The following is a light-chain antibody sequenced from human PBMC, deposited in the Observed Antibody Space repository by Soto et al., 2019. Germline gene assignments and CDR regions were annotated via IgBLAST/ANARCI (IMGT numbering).Light chain of an antibody. CDR2: DAS. Sequence: EIVLTQSPDTLSLSPGERATLSCRASQSVSTYLAWYQQKPGQAPGLLIYDASNRATGIPARFSGGGSGTDFTLTISSLEPEDFAVYYCQHREDWPLTFGGGTKVEIK. CDR3: QHREDWPLT. CDR1: QSVSTY. J-gene: IGKJ4*01. V-gene: IGKV3-11*01.